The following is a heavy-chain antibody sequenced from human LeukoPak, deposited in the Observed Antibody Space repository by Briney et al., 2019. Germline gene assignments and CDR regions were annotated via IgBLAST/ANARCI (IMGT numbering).Heavy chain of an antibody. CDR3: ARSSGTGTFSY. Sequence: SETLSLTCTVSGGSISSSSFYWGWIRQPPGKGLEWIGSIYYRGSTYYNPSLKSRVTISVDMSENQVSLKLRSVTAADTAVYYCARSSGTGTFSYWGQGTLVTVSS. CDR2: IYYRGST. D-gene: IGHD6-25*01. V-gene: IGHV4-39*01. J-gene: IGHJ4*02. CDR1: GGSISSSSFY.